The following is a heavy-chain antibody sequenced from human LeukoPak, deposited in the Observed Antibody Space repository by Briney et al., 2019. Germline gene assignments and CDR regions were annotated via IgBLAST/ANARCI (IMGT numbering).Heavy chain of an antibody. J-gene: IGHJ4*02. V-gene: IGHV4-34*01. CDR2: VNDSGGT. Sequence: SETLSLTCAVYIDSFTNYYWNWIRQTPGKGLEWIGEVNDSGGTNINPSLRSRVILSVNTSKNQFSLKLSSVTATDTAVYYCAREQRWLQSLDYWGQGTLVTVSS. D-gene: IGHD5-24*01. CDR1: IDSFTNYY. CDR3: AREQRWLQSLDY.